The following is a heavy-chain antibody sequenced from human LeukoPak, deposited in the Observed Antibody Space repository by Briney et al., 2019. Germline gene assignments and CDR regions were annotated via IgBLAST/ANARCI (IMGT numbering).Heavy chain of an antibody. J-gene: IGHJ4*02. Sequence: SETLSLTCTVSGGSISTYYWSWIRQPPGKGLEWIGYIFYSGSTNYNPSLKSRVTISVDTSKSQFSLKLSSVTAADTAVYYCARDKYGATDYFDYWGQGTLVIVSS. CDR1: GGSISTYY. V-gene: IGHV4-59*01. CDR2: IFYSGST. CDR3: ARDKYGATDYFDY. D-gene: IGHD4/OR15-4a*01.